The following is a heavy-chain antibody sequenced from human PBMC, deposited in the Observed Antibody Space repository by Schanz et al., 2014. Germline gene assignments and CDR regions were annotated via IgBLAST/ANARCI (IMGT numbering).Heavy chain of an antibody. J-gene: IGHJ4*02. V-gene: IGHV4-34*01. CDR1: GGSFSGYY. CDR3: ARAARRTRVVPLYFDY. Sequence: QVQLQQWGAGLLKPSETLSLTCAVYGGSFSGYYWSWIRQPPGKGLEWIAEINHGGSTNYNPSLKSRVTISVETSKNQFSRKLRSVTAADTAVYYCARAARRTRVVPLYFDYWGQGTLVTVSS. CDR2: INHGGST. D-gene: IGHD2-2*01.